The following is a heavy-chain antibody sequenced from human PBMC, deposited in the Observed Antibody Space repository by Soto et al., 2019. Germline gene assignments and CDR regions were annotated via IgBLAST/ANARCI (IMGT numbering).Heavy chain of an antibody. CDR2: IVVGSGNT. D-gene: IGHD3-3*01. J-gene: IGHJ6*02. CDR1: GFTFTSSA. Sequence: QMQLVQSGPEVKKPGTSVKVSCKASGFTFTSSAVQWVRQARGQRLEWIGWIVVGSGNTNYAQKFQERVTITRDMSTSTAYMELSSLRSEDTAVYYCAAGSITIFGVVIRYYYGMDVWGQGTTVTVSS. CDR3: AAGSITIFGVVIRYYYGMDV. V-gene: IGHV1-58*01.